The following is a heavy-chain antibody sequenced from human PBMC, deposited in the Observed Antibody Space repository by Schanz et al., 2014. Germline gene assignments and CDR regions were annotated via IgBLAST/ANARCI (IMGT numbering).Heavy chain of an antibody. CDR1: GFTFNTYG. CDR2: IWYDGSNK. V-gene: IGHV3-33*03. D-gene: IGHD5-12*01. CDR3: AKSGSSAGYDYFDH. J-gene: IGHJ4*02. Sequence: QVRLVESGGCGVQPGRSLRLPCAASGFTFNTYGMHWVRQAPGKGLEWVAVIWYDGSNKKYGDSVKGRVTISRDNSNNTLFLQMNSLRVEDTAVYYCAKSGSSAGYDYFDHWGQGTLVTVSS.